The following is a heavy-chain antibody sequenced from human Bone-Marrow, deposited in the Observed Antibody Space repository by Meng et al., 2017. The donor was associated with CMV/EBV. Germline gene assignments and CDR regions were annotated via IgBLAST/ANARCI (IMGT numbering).Heavy chain of an antibody. V-gene: IGHV3-72*01. CDR3: ARAVSGSFHLDY. CDR1: GFTFSNAW. D-gene: IGHD1-26*01. CDR2: IRKKAHSYTT. J-gene: IGHJ4*02. Sequence: GESLKISCAASGFTFSNAWMSWVRQAPGKGLEWVGRIRKKAHSYTTEYAVSVKGRFTISRDDSKNSLYLQMNSLKTEDTAVYYCARAVSGSFHLDYWGQGTLVTVSS.